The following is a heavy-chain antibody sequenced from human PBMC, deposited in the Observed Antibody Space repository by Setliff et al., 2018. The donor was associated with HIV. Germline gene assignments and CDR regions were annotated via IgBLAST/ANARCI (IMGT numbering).Heavy chain of an antibody. J-gene: IGHJ4*02. D-gene: IGHD2-15*01. CDR1: GGSIRSGSYY. Sequence: SETLSLTCTVSGGSIRSGSYYWTWIRQPAGKGPEWIGHIYTNGYTNYNPSLKSRVTISLDTSTNQFSLRLNSVTAADTAHCFCVVYFGGNGGRGLWGQGTLVTVSS. CDR3: VVYFGGNGGRGL. CDR2: IYTNGYT. V-gene: IGHV4-61*09.